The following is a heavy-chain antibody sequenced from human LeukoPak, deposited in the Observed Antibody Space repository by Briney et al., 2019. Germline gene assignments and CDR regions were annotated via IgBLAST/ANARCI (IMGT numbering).Heavy chain of an antibody. Sequence: ASVKVSCKASVYTFTSYDIKWVRQATGQGLEWMGWMNPNSGNTGYAQKFQGRVTMTRNTSISTAYMELSSLRSEATAVYYCARSPTGGYFDWFPRYYYYGMDVWGQGTTVTVSS. CDR3: ARSPTGGYFDWFPRYYYYGMDV. D-gene: IGHD3-9*01. CDR2: MNPNSGNT. CDR1: VYTFTSYD. V-gene: IGHV1-8*01. J-gene: IGHJ6*02.